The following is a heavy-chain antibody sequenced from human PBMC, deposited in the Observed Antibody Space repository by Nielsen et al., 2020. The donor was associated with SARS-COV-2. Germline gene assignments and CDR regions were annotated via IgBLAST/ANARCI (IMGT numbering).Heavy chain of an antibody. CDR3: AAAAGTFAGMDV. J-gene: IGHJ4*02. D-gene: IGHD6-13*01. CDR2: ISWNSGSI. Sequence: SLKISCAASGFTFDDYAMHWVRQAPGKGLEWVSGISWNSGSIGYADSVKGRFTISRDNAKNSLYLQMNSLRAEDTALYYCAAAAGTFAGMDVWGQGTLVTVSS. CDR1: GFTFDDYA. V-gene: IGHV3-9*01.